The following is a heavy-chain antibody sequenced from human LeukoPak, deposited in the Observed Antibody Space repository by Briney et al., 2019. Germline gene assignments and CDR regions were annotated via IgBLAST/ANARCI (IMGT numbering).Heavy chain of an antibody. V-gene: IGHV3-11*01. CDR3: ARDYYDSSGYYLAFDI. J-gene: IGHJ3*02. CDR1: GFTFSDYY. Sequence: GGSPRLSCAASGFTFSDYYMSWIRQAPGKGLEWVSYISSSGSTIYYADSVKGRFTISRDNAKNSLYLQMNSLRAEDTAVYYCARDYYDSSGYYLAFDIWGQGTMVTVSS. CDR2: ISSSGSTI. D-gene: IGHD3-22*01.